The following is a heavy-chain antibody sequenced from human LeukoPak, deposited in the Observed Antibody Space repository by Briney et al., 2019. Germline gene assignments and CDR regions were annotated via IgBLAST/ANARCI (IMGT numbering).Heavy chain of an antibody. V-gene: IGHV4-59*08. CDR1: GGSIRSYH. CDR3: ARHSVDCSGSTCYDY. Sequence: SETLSLTCTVSGGSIRSYHWSWIRQPPGKGLEWMGYIYYSGRTHYNPSLRSRVTISADTSKNQFSLKLSSVTAADTAVYYCARHSVDCSGSTCYDYWGQGTLVTVSS. D-gene: IGHD2-15*01. CDR2: IYYSGRT. J-gene: IGHJ4*02.